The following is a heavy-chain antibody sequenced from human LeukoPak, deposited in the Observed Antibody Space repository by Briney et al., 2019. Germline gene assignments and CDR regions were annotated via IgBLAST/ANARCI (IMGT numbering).Heavy chain of an antibody. J-gene: IGHJ3*02. CDR3: ARSRKGRGYSYGYGAAFDI. V-gene: IGHV1-2*02. CDR2: INPNSGGT. D-gene: IGHD5-18*01. Sequence: ASVKVSCKASGYTFTGYYMHWVRQAPGQGLEWMGWINPNSGGTNYAQKFQGRVTMTRDTSISTAYMELSRLRSDDTAVYYCARSRKGRGYSYGYGAAFDIWGQGTMVTVSS. CDR1: GYTFTGYY.